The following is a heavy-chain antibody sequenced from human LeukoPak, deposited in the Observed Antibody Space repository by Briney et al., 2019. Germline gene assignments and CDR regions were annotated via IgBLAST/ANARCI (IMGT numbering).Heavy chain of an antibody. CDR3: ARDDCSSTSCQTHNWFDP. J-gene: IGHJ5*02. D-gene: IGHD2-2*01. V-gene: IGHV4-39*07. CDR1: GGSISSSGYY. CDR2: IYYSGST. Sequence: SETLSLTCTVSGGSISSSGYYWGWIRQPPGKGLEWIGSIYYSGSTYYNPSLKSRVTISVDTSKNQFSLKLSSVTAADTAVYYCARDDCSSTSCQTHNWFDPWGQGTLVTVSS.